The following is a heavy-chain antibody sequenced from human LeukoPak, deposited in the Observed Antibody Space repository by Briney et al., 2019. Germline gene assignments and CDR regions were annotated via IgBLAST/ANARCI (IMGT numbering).Heavy chain of an antibody. Sequence: GASVKVSCKASGGTFSSYAISWVRQAPGQGLEWMGGIIPIFGTANYAQKFQGRVTITTDESTSTAYMELSSLRSEDTAVYYCARESHFGGTSNDAFDIWGQGTMVTVSS. CDR1: GGTFSSYA. CDR2: IIPIFGTA. D-gene: IGHD2-2*01. V-gene: IGHV1-69*05. CDR3: ARESHFGGTSNDAFDI. J-gene: IGHJ3*02.